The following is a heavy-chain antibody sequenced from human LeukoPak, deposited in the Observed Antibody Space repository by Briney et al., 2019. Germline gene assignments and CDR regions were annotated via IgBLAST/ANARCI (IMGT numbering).Heavy chain of an antibody. CDR2: MNPNSGNT. D-gene: IGHD3-10*01. Sequence: ASVKVSCKASGYTFTSYGINWVRQATGQGLEWMGWMNPNSGNTGYAQKFQGRVTITRNTSISTAYMELSSLRSEDTAVYYCARGRLVRGDYLDYWGQGALVTVSS. CDR1: GYTFTSYG. CDR3: ARGRLVRGDYLDY. J-gene: IGHJ4*02. V-gene: IGHV1-8*03.